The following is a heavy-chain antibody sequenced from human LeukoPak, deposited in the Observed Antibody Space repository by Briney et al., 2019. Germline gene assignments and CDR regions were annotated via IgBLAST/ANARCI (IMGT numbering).Heavy chain of an antibody. J-gene: IGHJ2*01. CDR1: GFTFSSYS. CDR3: ARDIYVAYCGGDCYSENWYFDL. D-gene: IGHD2-21*02. CDR2: ISSSSSYI. Sequence: NLGGSLRLSCAASGFTFSSYSMNWVRQAPGKGLEWVSSISSSSSYIYYADSVKGRFTISRDNAKNSLYLQMNSLRAEDTAVYYCARDIYVAYCGGDCYSENWYFDLWGRGTLVTVSS. V-gene: IGHV3-21*01.